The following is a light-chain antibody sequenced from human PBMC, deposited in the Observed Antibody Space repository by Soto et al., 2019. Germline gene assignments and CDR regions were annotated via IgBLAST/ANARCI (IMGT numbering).Light chain of an antibody. CDR2: DAS. V-gene: IGKV1-5*01. CDR3: QQYNSYLRT. Sequence: DIQMTQSPSSLSASVVDRVTITCRASQSISSYLNWYQQKPGKAPKLLIYDASSLESGVPSRFSGSGSGTEFTLTISSLQPDDFATYYCQQYNSYLRTFGQGTKV. J-gene: IGKJ1*01. CDR1: QSISSY.